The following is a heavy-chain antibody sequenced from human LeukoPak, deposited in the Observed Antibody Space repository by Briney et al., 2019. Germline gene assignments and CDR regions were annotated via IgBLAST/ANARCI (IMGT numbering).Heavy chain of an antibody. V-gene: IGHV3-48*01. J-gene: IGHJ4*02. CDR1: EFTFSSYS. Sequence: GGSLRLSCEASEFTFSSYSMNWVRQAPGKGLEWVSYISFSSATIHYADTVKGRFTVSRDNAKNSLYLQMNSLRAEDTALYYCARDRLGYCSGGSCYHYFDYWGQGTLVTVSS. CDR2: ISFSSATI. CDR3: ARDRLGYCSGGSCYHYFDY. D-gene: IGHD2-15*01.